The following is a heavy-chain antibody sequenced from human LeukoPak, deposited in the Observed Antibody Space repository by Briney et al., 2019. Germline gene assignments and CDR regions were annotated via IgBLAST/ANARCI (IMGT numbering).Heavy chain of an antibody. CDR1: GGSISSYY. Sequence: SETLSLTCTVSGGSISSYYWSWIRQPPGKGLEWIGYIYYSGSTNYNPSLKSRVTISVDTSKNQFSLKLSSVTAADTAVYYCARSGDKYGSGSYYNLPFYYYYYGMDVWGQGTTVTVSS. D-gene: IGHD3-10*01. J-gene: IGHJ6*02. V-gene: IGHV4-59*08. CDR2: IYYSGST. CDR3: ARSGDKYGSGSYYNLPFYYYYYGMDV.